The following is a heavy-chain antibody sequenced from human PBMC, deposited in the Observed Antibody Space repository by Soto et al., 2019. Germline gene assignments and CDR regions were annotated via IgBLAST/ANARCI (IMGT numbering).Heavy chain of an antibody. CDR1: GFTFSSYA. CDR3: AKNCGGDCYSCYYYGMDV. D-gene: IGHD2-21*02. J-gene: IGHJ6*02. V-gene: IGHV3-23*01. CDR2: ISGSGGST. Sequence: EVQLLESGGGLVQPGGSLRLSCAASGFTFSSYAMSSVRQAPGKGLEWVSAISGSGGSTYYADSVKGRFTISRDNSKNTLYLQMNSLRAEDTAVYYCAKNCGGDCYSCYYYGMDVWGQGTTVTVSS.